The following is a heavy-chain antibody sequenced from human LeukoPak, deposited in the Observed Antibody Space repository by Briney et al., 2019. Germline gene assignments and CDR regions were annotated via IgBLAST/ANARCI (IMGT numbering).Heavy chain of an antibody. Sequence: GESLKISCKGSGYSFTSYWIGWVRQMPGKGLEWMGIIYPGDSDTRYSPSFQGQVTISADKSTSTAYLQWSSLKASDTAMYYCARHLGQLGVEYYYYYMDVWGKGTTVTVPS. V-gene: IGHV5-51*01. J-gene: IGHJ6*03. CDR1: GYSFTSYW. CDR3: ARHLGQLGVEYYYYYMDV. D-gene: IGHD6-6*01. CDR2: IYPGDSDT.